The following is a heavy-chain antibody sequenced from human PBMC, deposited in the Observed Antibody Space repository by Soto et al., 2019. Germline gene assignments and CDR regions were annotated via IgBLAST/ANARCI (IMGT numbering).Heavy chain of an antibody. CDR1: GFTFSSYA. Sequence: PGESLKISCEASGFTFSSYAMSWVRQAPGKGLEWVSGISGISGVTYYADSVKGRFTISRDNSKSTLYLQMNSLRAEDTALYYCAKGVAVAGSGTRYYFDYWGQGALVTVSS. CDR3: AKGVAVAGSGTRYYFDY. V-gene: IGHV3-23*01. D-gene: IGHD6-19*01. CDR2: ISGISGVT. J-gene: IGHJ4*02.